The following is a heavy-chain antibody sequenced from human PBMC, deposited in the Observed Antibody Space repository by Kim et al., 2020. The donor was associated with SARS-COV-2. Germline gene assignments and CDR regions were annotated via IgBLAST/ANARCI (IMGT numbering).Heavy chain of an antibody. CDR3: ARELRYFDSDAFDI. CDR2: IYYSGST. Sequence: SETLSLTCTVSGGSISSYYWSWIRQPPGKGLEWIGYIYYSGSTNYNPSLKSRVTISVDTSKNQFSLKLSSVTAADTAVYYCARELRYFDSDAFDIWGQGTMVTVSS. CDR1: GGSISSYY. V-gene: IGHV4-59*13. D-gene: IGHD3-9*01. J-gene: IGHJ3*02.